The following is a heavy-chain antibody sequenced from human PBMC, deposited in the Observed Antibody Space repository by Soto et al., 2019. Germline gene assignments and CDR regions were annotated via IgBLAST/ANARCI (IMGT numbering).Heavy chain of an antibody. CDR2: IIPIFGTA. CDR3: ARDLSRELLGFDY. V-gene: IGHV1-69*13. D-gene: IGHD1-26*01. Sequence: SVQLSCEASGGTFSSYAISWVRQAPGQGLEWMGGIIPIFGTANYAQKFQGRVTITADESTSTAYMELSSLRSEDTAVYYCARDLSRELLGFDYWGQGPLLTGAS. J-gene: IGHJ4*02. CDR1: GGTFSSYA.